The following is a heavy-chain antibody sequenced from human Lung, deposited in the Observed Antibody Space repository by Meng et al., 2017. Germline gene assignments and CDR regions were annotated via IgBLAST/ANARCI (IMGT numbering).Heavy chain of an antibody. V-gene: IGHV1-2*06. J-gene: IGHJ4*02. Sequence: QVQLVQSGDEVKKPGASVKGSCKASGYTFTGSYMHWVRQAPGQGLEWMGRVNPNNGGTNYAQKFQGRVTMTRDTSISTAYLELSRLTSDDTAVYYCASYCRGTSCATYWGQGSLVTVSS. CDR3: ASYCRGTSCATY. CDR2: VNPNNGGT. D-gene: IGHD2-15*01. CDR1: GYTFTGSY.